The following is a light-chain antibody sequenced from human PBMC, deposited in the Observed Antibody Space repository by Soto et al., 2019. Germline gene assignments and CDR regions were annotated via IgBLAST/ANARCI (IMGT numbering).Light chain of an antibody. Sequence: EIVLTQSPATLSLSPGERATLSCRASQSVSSYLAWYQQKPGQAPRLLIYDASNRATGIPARLSGGGSGTDVSLPISSRQPEEFSVFYCQQRSNWPPITFGQGTRLEIK. CDR2: DAS. V-gene: IGKV3-11*01. CDR3: QQRSNWPPIT. J-gene: IGKJ5*01. CDR1: QSVSSY.